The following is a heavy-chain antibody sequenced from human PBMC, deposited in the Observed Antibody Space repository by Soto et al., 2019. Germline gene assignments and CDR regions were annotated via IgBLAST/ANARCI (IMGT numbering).Heavy chain of an antibody. CDR3: AKAPY. J-gene: IGHJ4*02. CDR2: TSYDGSSE. V-gene: IGHV3-30*18. CDR1: GFTFSTHG. Sequence: QVQLVESGGGVVQPGRSLRLSCAASGFTFSTHGMHWVRQAPGEGLEWVAVTSYDGSSEYYADSVKGRFTISRDNSKNTLYLQMNSLRAEDTAVYYCAKAPYWGQGTLVTVSS.